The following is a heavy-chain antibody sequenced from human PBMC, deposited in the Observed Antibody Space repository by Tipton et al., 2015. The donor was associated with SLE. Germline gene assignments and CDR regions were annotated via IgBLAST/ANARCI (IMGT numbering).Heavy chain of an antibody. CDR3: AREAARGERYYYEAYDY. D-gene: IGHD3-22*01. J-gene: IGHJ4*02. V-gene: IGHV4-4*07. CDR1: GGSISTYY. CDR2: IYTSGT. Sequence: TLSLTCTVSGGSISTYYWTWIRQPAGKALEWIGRIYTSGTNYNPSLKSRVTMSVDTSKNQFSLRLISLTAADTAVYYCAREAARGERYYYEAYDYWGQGTLVTVSS.